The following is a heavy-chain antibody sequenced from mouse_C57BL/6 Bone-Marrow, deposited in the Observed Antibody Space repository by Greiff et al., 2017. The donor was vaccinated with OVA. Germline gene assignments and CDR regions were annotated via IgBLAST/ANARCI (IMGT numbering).Heavy chain of an antibody. CDR2: IISGGSYT. V-gene: IGHV5-6*01. Sequence: EVKLMESGGDLVKPGGSLKLSCAASGFTFSSYGMSWVRQTPDKRLEWVATIISGGSYTYYPDCVKGRFTISRDNAKNTLYLQLSSLKSVDTAMYYCARRDYSNPYYFDYWGQGTTLTVSS. D-gene: IGHD2-5*01. J-gene: IGHJ2*01. CDR3: ARRDYSNPYYFDY. CDR1: GFTFSSYG.